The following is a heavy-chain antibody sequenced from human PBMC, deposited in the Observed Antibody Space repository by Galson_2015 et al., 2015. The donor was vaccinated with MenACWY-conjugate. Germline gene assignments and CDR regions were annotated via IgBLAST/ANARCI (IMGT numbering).Heavy chain of an antibody. CDR1: GGSISSSY. D-gene: IGHD2-15*01. CDR3: ARRHCSSGSCFFDY. CDR2: IYYSGTT. Sequence: ATLSLTCTVSGGSISSSYLSWLRQPPGKGLEWIGYIYYSGTTKYNPSLKSRVTISADTSKTQFSLRLNSVTAADTAVYYCARRHCSSGSCFFDYGGQGSLVTVSS. J-gene: IGHJ4*02. V-gene: IGHV4-59*08.